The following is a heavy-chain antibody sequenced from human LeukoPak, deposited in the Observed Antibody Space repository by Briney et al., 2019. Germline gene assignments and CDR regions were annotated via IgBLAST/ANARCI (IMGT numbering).Heavy chain of an antibody. V-gene: IGHV4-31*03. CDR3: ASSYSNSWYDY. J-gene: IGHJ4*02. CDR2: IFDSGNI. D-gene: IGHD6-13*01. CDR1: FASISSGGYY. Sequence: SETLSLTCTVSFASISSGGYYWTWIRQHPEKGLEWTGYIFDSGNIYYNPSLKSRLTISVDTSENQFSLKLTSVTAADTAIYYCASSYSNSWYDYWGQGILVTVSS.